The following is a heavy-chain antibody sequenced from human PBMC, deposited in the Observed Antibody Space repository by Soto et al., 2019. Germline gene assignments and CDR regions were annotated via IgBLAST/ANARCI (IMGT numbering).Heavy chain of an antibody. CDR3: SRXMGLRFLELCHKADAFDI. CDR1: GYTFTSYG. CDR2: IIAYNFNT. V-gene: IGHV1-18*01. J-gene: IGHJ3*02. Sequence: ASVKVSCKASGYTFTSYGISLVRQAPVQVLELIVWIIAYNFNTNYSQKLQGRFTITTDTSTITSYIELMILISDYTSVYYCSRXMGLRFLELCHKADAFDIWGQGTMVTVSS. D-gene: IGHD3-3*01.